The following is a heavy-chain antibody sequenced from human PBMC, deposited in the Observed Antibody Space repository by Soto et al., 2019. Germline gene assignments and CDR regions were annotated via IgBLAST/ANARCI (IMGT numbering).Heavy chain of an antibody. Sequence: QVQLQESGPGLVKPSETLSLTCTVSGGSISSYYWSWIRQPPGKGLEWIGYIYYSGSTNYNPSLKRRVTLSVDTSKNQFSLKLSSVTAADTAVYYCARARLSRSWWFDPWGQGTLVTVSS. J-gene: IGHJ5*02. V-gene: IGHV4-59*01. D-gene: IGHD3-10*01. CDR2: IYYSGST. CDR3: ARARLSRSWWFDP. CDR1: GGSISSYY.